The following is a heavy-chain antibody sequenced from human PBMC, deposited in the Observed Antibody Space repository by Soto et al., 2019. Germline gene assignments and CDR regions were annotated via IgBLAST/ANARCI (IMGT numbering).Heavy chain of an antibody. CDR2: ISVQSGNT. D-gene: IGHD4-17*01. V-gene: IGHV1-18*01. Sequence: QVQLVQSGGEVRKPGASVKVSCKASGYTFGNYDFNWVRQAPGQGLEWMGWISVQSGNTNYAQKFQGRLTMTTDTSTSRGYMELRSLRSDDTAVYYCARWATVTNDFWGQGTLVTVSS. J-gene: IGHJ4*02. CDR1: GYTFGNYD. CDR3: ARWATVTNDF.